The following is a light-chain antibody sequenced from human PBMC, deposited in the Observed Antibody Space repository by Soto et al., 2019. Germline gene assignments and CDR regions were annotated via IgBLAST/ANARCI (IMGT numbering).Light chain of an antibody. V-gene: IGLV2-8*01. Sequence: QSALTQPPSASGSPGQSVTISCTGTSSDVGGYQDVSWYQQHPGKDPKLMIFEVNKRPSGVPDRFSGSKSGNTASRTVSGLQAEDGADYYCSSYAGINNLGVFGTGTKLPVL. CDR1: SSDVGGYQD. J-gene: IGLJ1*01. CDR3: SSYAGINNLGV. CDR2: EVN.